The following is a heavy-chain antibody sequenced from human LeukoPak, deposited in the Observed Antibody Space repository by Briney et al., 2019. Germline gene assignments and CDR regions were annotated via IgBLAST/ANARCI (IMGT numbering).Heavy chain of an antibody. J-gene: IGHJ3*02. V-gene: IGHV4-59*07. D-gene: IGHD1-26*01. CDR1: GGSIRSYY. CDR3: AAGGSGSYPDAFDI. Sequence: PSHSLSLTCTVCGGSIRSYYWSWIRQPPGKGLELIGYIYYSGSTNYNPSLKSRVTLSVDTSKNQCSLKLSSVTAADTAVYSCAAGGSGSYPDAFDIWGQGTMVTVSS. CDR2: IYYSGST.